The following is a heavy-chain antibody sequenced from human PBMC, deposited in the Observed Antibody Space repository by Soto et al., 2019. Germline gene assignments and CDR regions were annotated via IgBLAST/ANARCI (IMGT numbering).Heavy chain of an antibody. J-gene: IGHJ5*02. V-gene: IGHV4-31*03. CDR1: GGSISSGGYY. Sequence: PSETLSLTCTVSGGSISSGGYYWSWIRQHPGKGLEWIGYIYYSGSTYYNPSLKSRVTISVDTSKNQFSLKLSSVTAADTAVYYCARGGYYHILTPPHWFDPWGQGTLGTVSS. CDR3: ARGGYYHILTPPHWFDP. D-gene: IGHD3-9*01. CDR2: IYYSGST.